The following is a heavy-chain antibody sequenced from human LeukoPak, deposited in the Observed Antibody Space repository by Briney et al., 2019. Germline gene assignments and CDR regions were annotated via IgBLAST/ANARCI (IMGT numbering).Heavy chain of an antibody. V-gene: IGHV3-48*02. CDR2: ISSSSSTI. CDR3: AREGIQLWPHDAFDI. CDR1: GFTFSSYS. D-gene: IGHD5-18*01. Sequence: GGSLRLSCAASGFTFSSYSMNWVRQAPGKGLEWVSYISSSSSTIYYADSVKGRFTISRDNAKNSLYLQMNSLRDEDTAVYYCAREGIQLWPHDAFDIWGQGTMVTVSS. J-gene: IGHJ3*02.